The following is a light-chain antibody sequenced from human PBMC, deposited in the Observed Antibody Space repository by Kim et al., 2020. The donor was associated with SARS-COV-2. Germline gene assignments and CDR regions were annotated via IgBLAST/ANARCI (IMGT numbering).Light chain of an antibody. V-gene: IGLV4-69*01. CDR3: QTWGTGIRV. Sequence: ASGKLTCTLSSGHSSDAIAWHQQQPEKGPRYLMKLNSDGSHSKGDGIPDRFSGSSSGAERYLTISSLQSEDEADYYCQTWGTGIRVFGGGTQLTVL. CDR2: LNSDGSH. CDR1: SGHSSDA. J-gene: IGLJ2*01.